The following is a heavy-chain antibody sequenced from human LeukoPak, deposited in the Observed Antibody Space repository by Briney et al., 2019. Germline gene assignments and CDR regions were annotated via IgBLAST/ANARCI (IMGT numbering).Heavy chain of an antibody. V-gene: IGHV4-30-2*01. J-gene: IGHJ3*02. CDR2: IYHSGST. CDR3: ARTSIAARRANAFDI. D-gene: IGHD6-6*01. CDR1: GGSISSGGYS. Sequence: SQTLSLTCAVSGGSISSGGYSWSWIRQPPGKGLEWIGYIYHSGSTYYNPSLKSRVTISVDRSKNQFSLKLSSVTAADTAVYYCARTSIAARRANAFDIWRQGTMVTVSS.